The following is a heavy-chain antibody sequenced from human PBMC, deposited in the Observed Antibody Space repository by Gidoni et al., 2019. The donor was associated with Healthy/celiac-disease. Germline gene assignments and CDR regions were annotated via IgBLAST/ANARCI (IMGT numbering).Heavy chain of an antibody. CDR1: GFNCSSYS. V-gene: IGHV3-21*01. J-gene: IGHJ4*02. CDR2: ISSSSSYI. D-gene: IGHD1-26*01. Sequence: EVQLVESGGGLVKPGGSLRLSCAASGFNCSSYSMTWVRQATGKGLEWVSSISSSSSYIYYAVSVKGRFTIARDNAKNSLYLQINSLRADDTAVYYCARCADSGSYGWDYWGQGTLVTVSS. CDR3: ARCADSGSYGWDY.